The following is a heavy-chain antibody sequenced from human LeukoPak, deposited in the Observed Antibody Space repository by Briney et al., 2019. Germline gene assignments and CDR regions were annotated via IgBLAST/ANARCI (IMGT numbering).Heavy chain of an antibody. D-gene: IGHD2-15*01. V-gene: IGHV1-69*06. CDR3: AINQAGYCGGGSCYRHEFYYMDV. CDR2: IIPVFGTA. J-gene: IGHJ6*03. Sequence: ASVKVSCKASGGTFSSYAISWVRQAPGQGLEWMGGIIPVFGTANYAEKFQDRVTITADKSTSTAYMELSSLRSEDTAMYYCAINQAGYCGGGSCYRHEFYYMDVWGKGTSVTVSS. CDR1: GGTFSSYA.